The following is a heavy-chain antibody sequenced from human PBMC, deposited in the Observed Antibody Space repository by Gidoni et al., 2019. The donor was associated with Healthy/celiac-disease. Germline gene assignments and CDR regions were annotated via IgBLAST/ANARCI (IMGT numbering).Heavy chain of an antibody. CDR2: INPSGGST. Sequence: QVQLVQSGAEVKKPGASVKVSCKASGYTVTSYYMHWVRQAPGLGLEGMGIINPSGGSTSYAQTFQGRVTMTRDTSTSTVYMELSSLRSEDTAVYYCARETRRVVGATDYWGQGTLVTVSS. CDR1: GYTVTSYY. CDR3: ARETRRVVGATDY. V-gene: IGHV1-46*01. D-gene: IGHD1-26*01. J-gene: IGHJ4*02.